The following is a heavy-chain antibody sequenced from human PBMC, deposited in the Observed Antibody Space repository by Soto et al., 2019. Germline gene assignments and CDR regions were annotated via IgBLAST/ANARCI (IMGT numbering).Heavy chain of an antibody. D-gene: IGHD3-3*01. CDR1: GFTFSSYG. Sequence: QVQLVESGGVVVQPGRSLRLSCAASGFTFSSYGMHWVRQAPGKGLEWVAVISYDGSNKYYADSVQGRFTISRDNSKNKMYLQMNSLRAEDTAVYYCAKEWGVDDFWSGGGFAGVFDYWGQGTLVTVSS. CDR2: ISYDGSNK. V-gene: IGHV3-30*18. CDR3: AKEWGVDDFWSGGGFAGVFDY. J-gene: IGHJ4*02.